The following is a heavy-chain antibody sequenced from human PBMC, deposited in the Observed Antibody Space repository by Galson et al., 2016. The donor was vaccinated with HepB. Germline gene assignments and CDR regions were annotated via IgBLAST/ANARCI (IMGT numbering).Heavy chain of an antibody. Sequence: SETLSLTCTVSRGSISSDVYHWGWIRQPPGKGLEWIGSVYYTGTAFYNPSLKSRVTISVETSKNQFSLKLSSVTAADTAVYLCVRHDWELEYCFDPWGQGTLVTVSS. V-gene: IGHV4-39*01. CDR2: VYYTGTA. D-gene: IGHD1-26*01. CDR3: VRHDWELEYCFDP. CDR1: RGSISSDVYH. J-gene: IGHJ5*02.